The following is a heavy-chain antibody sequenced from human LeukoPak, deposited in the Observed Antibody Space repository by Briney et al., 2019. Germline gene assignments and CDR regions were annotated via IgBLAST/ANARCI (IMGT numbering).Heavy chain of an antibody. D-gene: IGHD3-22*01. CDR1: GGSISSSSYY. V-gene: IGHV4-39*07. Sequence: SETLSLTCTVSGGSISSSSYYWGWVRQPPGKGLEWIGSIYYRGSTYYNPSLKSRVTISLDTSKDQFSLKLSSVTAADTAVYYCARSRWLSDPYFDYWGQGTLVTVSS. CDR3: ARSRWLSDPYFDY. J-gene: IGHJ4*02. CDR2: IYYRGST.